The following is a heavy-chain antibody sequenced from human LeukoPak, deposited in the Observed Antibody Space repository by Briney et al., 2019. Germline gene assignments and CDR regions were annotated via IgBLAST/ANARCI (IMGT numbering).Heavy chain of an antibody. CDR1: GFTFSSYS. CDR2: ISSSSSYI. CDR3: ARGLVLRFLERGYYYMDV. Sequence: GRSLRLSCAASGFTFSSYSMNWVRQAPGKGLEWVSSISSSSSYIYYADSVKGRFTISRDNAKNSLYLQMNSLRAEDTAVYYCARGLVLRFLERGYYYMDVWGKGTTVTVSS. D-gene: IGHD3-3*01. V-gene: IGHV3-21*01. J-gene: IGHJ6*03.